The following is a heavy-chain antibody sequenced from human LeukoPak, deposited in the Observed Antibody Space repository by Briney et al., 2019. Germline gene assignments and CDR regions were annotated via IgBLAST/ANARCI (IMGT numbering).Heavy chain of an antibody. Sequence: PSETLSLTCAVYGGSFSGYYWSWIRQPPGKGLEWIGEINHSGSTNYNPSLKSRVTISVDTSKNQFSLKLSSVTAADTAVYYCARERIRRAYYYDSSGPPGAFDIWGQGTMVTVSS. CDR2: INHSGST. D-gene: IGHD3-22*01. V-gene: IGHV4-34*01. CDR3: ARERIRRAYYYDSSGPPGAFDI. J-gene: IGHJ3*02. CDR1: GGSFSGYY.